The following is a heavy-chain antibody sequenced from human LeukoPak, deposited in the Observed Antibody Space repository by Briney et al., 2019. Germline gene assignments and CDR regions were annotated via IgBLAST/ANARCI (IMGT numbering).Heavy chain of an antibody. J-gene: IGHJ3*02. CDR3: AREAYYDFWSGTRHAFDI. CDR2: IIPIFGTA. Sequence: SVKVSCKASAGTFSSYAISWVRQAPGQGLEWMGGIIPIFGTANYAQKFQGRVTITTDESTSTAYMELSSLRFEDTAVYYCAREAYYDFWSGTRHAFDIRGQGTMVTVSS. D-gene: IGHD3-3*01. V-gene: IGHV1-69*05. CDR1: AGTFSSYA.